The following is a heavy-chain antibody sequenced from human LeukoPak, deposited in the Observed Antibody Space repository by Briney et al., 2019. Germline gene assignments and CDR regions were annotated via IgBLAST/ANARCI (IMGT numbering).Heavy chain of an antibody. J-gene: IGHJ5*02. CDR2: IYYSGST. Sequence: SETLSLTCTVSGGSISSSSYYWGWIRQPPGKGLEWIGSIYYSGSTYYNPSLKSRVTISVDTSKNQFSLKLSSVTAADTAVFYCARSGFAFRWFDPWGQGTLVTVSS. CDR1: GGSISSSSYY. CDR3: ARSGFAFRWFDP. V-gene: IGHV4-39*07. D-gene: IGHD3-16*01.